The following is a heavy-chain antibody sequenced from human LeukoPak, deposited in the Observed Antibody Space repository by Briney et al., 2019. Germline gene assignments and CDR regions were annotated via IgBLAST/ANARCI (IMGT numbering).Heavy chain of an antibody. CDR3: AKGLSSGYSGSDY. D-gene: IGHD3-22*01. V-gene: IGHV3-23*01. Sequence: GGSLRLSCAASGITFSSYAMSWVRQAPGKGLEWVSAISGSGGSTYYADSVKGRFTISRDNSKNTLYLQMNSLRAEDTSVYHCAKGLSSGYSGSDYWGQGTLVTVSS. CDR2: ISGSGGST. J-gene: IGHJ4*02. CDR1: GITFSSYA.